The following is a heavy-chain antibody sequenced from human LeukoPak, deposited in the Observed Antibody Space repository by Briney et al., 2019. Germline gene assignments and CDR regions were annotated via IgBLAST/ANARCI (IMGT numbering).Heavy chain of an antibody. Sequence: PSETLSLTCAVYGGSFSGYYWSWIRQPPGKGLEWIGEINHSGSTNYNPSLKSRVTISVDTSKNQFSLKLSSVTAADTAVYYCARGQSRATMIRGLKPYYYYMDVWGKGTTVTASS. CDR2: INHSGST. D-gene: IGHD3-10*01. J-gene: IGHJ6*03. CDR3: ARGQSRATMIRGLKPYYYYMDV. CDR1: GGSFSGYY. V-gene: IGHV4-34*01.